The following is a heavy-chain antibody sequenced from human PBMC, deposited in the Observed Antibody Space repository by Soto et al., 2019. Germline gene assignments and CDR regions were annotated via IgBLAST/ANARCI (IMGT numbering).Heavy chain of an antibody. Sequence: SETLSLTCAVYGGSLSDHYWSWILQPPGKALEWIGEISNRGSTNYNPSLKSRVTISVDTSKNQFSLNLSSVTAADTAMYYCARGQPRADFWSGYYSRYFDLWGRGTLVTVSS. CDR1: GGSLSDHY. CDR3: ARGQPRADFWSGYYSRYFDL. V-gene: IGHV4-34*01. CDR2: ISNRGST. J-gene: IGHJ2*01. D-gene: IGHD3-3*01.